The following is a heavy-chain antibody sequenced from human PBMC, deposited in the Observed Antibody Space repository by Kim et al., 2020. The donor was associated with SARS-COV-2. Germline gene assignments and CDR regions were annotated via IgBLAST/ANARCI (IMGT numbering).Heavy chain of an antibody. Sequence: GGSLRLSCAASGFTFSSYGMHWVRQAPGKGLEWVAVIWYDGSNKYYADSVKGRFTISRDNSKNTLYLQMNSLRAEDTAVYYCARDLGFGELLPDYWGQGTLVTVSS. V-gene: IGHV3-33*08. CDR1: GFTFSSYG. CDR3: ARDLGFGELLPDY. D-gene: IGHD3-10*01. CDR2: IWYDGSNK. J-gene: IGHJ4*02.